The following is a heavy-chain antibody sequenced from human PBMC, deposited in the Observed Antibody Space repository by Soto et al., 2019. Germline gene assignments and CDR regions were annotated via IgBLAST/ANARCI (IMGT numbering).Heavy chain of an antibody. CDR1: GYTFTSYA. J-gene: IGHJ4*02. D-gene: IGHD6-19*01. Sequence: ASVKVSCKASGYTFTSYAMHWVRQAPGQRLEWMGWINAGNGNTKYSQRFQGRVTITRDTSASTAYMELSSPRSEDTAVYYCARDSDSSGWYYFDYWGQGTLVTVSS. CDR2: INAGNGNT. CDR3: ARDSDSSGWYYFDY. V-gene: IGHV1-3*01.